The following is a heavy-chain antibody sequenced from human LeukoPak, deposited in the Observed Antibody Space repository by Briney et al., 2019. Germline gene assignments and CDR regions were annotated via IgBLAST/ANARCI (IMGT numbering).Heavy chain of an antibody. Sequence: PSETLSLTCAVYGGSFSGYYWSWIRQPPGKGLEWIGEINHSGSTNYNPSLKSRVTISVDTSKNQFSLKLSSVTAADTAVYYCARRGYSYGYTNGFGYWGQGTLVTVSS. V-gene: IGHV4-34*01. J-gene: IGHJ4*02. CDR2: INHSGST. D-gene: IGHD5-18*01. CDR3: ARRGYSYGYTNGFGY. CDR1: GGSFSGYY.